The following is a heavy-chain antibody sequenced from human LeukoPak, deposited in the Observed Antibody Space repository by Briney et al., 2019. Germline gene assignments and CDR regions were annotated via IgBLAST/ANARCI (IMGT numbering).Heavy chain of an antibody. V-gene: IGHV4-39*07. CDR3: ARHRYYYDSSGYYYQP. CDR2: ISYSGST. J-gene: IGHJ5*02. CDR1: GDSISSSDYY. Sequence: PSETLSLTCSVSGDSISSSDYYWGWIRQPPGKGLGWIGTISYSGSTNYNPSLKSRVTISVDTSKNQFSLRLSSVTAADTAVYYCARHRYYYDSSGYYYQPWGQGTLVTVSS. D-gene: IGHD3-22*01.